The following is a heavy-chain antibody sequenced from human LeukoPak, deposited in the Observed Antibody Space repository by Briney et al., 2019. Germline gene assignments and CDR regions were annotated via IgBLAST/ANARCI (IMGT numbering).Heavy chain of an antibody. J-gene: IGHJ4*02. D-gene: IGHD2-2*01. V-gene: IGHV3-23*01. CDR2: ISGSGGST. CDR1: GFTFSSYA. CDR3: AKDRGYQLLHTHLFDY. Sequence: GGSLRLSCAASGFTFSSYAMSWVRQAPGKGLEWVSAISGSGGSTYYADSVKGRFTISRDNSKNTLYLQMNSLRAEDTAVYYCAKDRGYQLLHTHLFDYWGQGTLVTVSS.